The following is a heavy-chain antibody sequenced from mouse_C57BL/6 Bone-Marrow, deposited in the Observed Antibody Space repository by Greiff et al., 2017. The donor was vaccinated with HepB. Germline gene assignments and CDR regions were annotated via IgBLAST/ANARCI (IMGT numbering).Heavy chain of an antibody. CDR3: AEVRDYYGSSYFYFDY. D-gene: IGHD1-1*01. CDR2: IYPRSGNT. J-gene: IGHJ2*01. Sequence: QVHVKQSGAELARPGASVKLSCKASGYTFTSYGISWVKQRTGQGLEWIGEIYPRSGNTYYNEKFKGKATLTADKSSSTAYMELRSLTSEDSAVYFCAEVRDYYGSSYFYFDYWGQGTTLTVSS. V-gene: IGHV1-81*01. CDR1: GYTFTSYG.